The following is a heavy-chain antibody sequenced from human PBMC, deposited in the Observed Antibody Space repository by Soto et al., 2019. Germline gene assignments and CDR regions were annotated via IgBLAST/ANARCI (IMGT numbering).Heavy chain of an antibody. V-gene: IGHV4-59*08. CDR1: GGSISSYY. D-gene: IGHD6-13*01. CDR3: ARQIGAAAKNYYYYYMEV. J-gene: IGHJ6*03. Sequence: SETLCLTSTVSGGSISSYYWSWIRQPPGKGLEWIGYIYYSGSTNYNPSLKSRVTISVDTSKNQFSLKLSSVTAADTAVYYCARQIGAAAKNYYYYYMEVWGKGTTVTVSS. CDR2: IYYSGST.